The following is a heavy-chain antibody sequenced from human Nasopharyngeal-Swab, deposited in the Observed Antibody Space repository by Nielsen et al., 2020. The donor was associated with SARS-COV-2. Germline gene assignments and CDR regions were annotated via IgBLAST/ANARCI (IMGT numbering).Heavy chain of an antibody. D-gene: IGHD4-17*01. CDR3: ARVITVTTSWFWFDP. V-gene: IGHV1-8*01. Sequence: WVRQAPGQGLEWMGWMNPNSGNTGYAQKFQGRVTMTRNTSISTAYMELSSLRSEDTAVYYCARVITVTTSWFWFDPWGQGTLVPFSS. CDR2: MNPNSGNT. J-gene: IGHJ5*02.